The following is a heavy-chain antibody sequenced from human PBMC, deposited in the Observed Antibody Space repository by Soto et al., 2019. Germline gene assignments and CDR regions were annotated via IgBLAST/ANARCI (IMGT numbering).Heavy chain of an antibody. CDR2: IKYDGSEK. CDR3: ARCRSYGMEGVERAVDI. D-gene: IGHD1-26*01. J-gene: IGHJ3*02. CDR1: GFTFSSFW. Sequence: EVQLGESGGGLVQPGGSLRLSCAASGFTFSSFWMNWVRQAPGKGLEWVANIKYDGSEKYYADSVKGRFTFSRDNAKNTLYLQMDSLRVEDTAVYYCARCRSYGMEGVERAVDIWGQGTKVTVSS. V-gene: IGHV3-7*03.